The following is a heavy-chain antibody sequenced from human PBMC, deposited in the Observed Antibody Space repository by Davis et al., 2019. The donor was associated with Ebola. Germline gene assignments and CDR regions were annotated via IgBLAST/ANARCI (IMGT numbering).Heavy chain of an antibody. D-gene: IGHD3-9*01. CDR3: ARLRYFDWLSFHYFDY. V-gene: IGHV4-59*08. Sequence: PSETLSLTCTVSGGSISSHYWSWIRQPPGKGLEWIGYIYYSGSTNYNPSLKSRVTISVDTSKNQFSLKLRSVTAADTAVYYCARLRYFDWLSFHYFDYWGQGALVTVSS. J-gene: IGHJ4*02. CDR2: IYYSGST. CDR1: GGSISSHY.